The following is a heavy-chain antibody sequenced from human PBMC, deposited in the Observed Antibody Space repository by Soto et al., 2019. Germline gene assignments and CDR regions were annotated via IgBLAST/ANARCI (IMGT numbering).Heavy chain of an antibody. D-gene: IGHD4-17*01. CDR1: GGSISSYY. CDR2: IYYSGST. V-gene: IGHV4-59*08. Sequence: SETLSLTCTVSGGSISSYYWSWIRQPPGKGLEWIGYIYYSGSTNYNPSLKSRVTISLDTSRNHFSLKLSSETAADTAVYYCARHSPTYGGNSWYFDLWGRGTLVTVSS. CDR3: ARHSPTYGGNSWYFDL. J-gene: IGHJ2*01.